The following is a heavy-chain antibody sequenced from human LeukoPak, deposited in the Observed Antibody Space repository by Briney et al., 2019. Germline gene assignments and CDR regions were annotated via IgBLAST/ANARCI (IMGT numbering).Heavy chain of an antibody. CDR1: GFSFSNYW. Sequence: GGSLRLPCAASGFSFSNYWMHWVRQAPGKGLVWVTRMNSDGSATYYADSVQGRFTISGDNAKNTLYLQMNSLRAEDTAMYFCAKGPNYFDSWGQGTLVTVSS. J-gene: IGHJ4*02. CDR2: MNSDGSAT. V-gene: IGHV3-74*01. CDR3: AKGPNYFDS.